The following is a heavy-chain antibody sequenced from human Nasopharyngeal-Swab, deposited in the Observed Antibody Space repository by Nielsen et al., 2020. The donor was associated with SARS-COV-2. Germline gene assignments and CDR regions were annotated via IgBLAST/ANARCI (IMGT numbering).Heavy chain of an antibody. D-gene: IGHD6-13*01. CDR1: GFTFSSYS. CDR3: ARSRTEYGGTWYDAFDI. Sequence: GESLKISCAASGFTFSSYSMNWVRQAPGKGLEWVSSVSSSGSYISYADSLKGRFTISRDNVKNTLYLQMNSLRAEDTAVYYCARSRTEYGGTWYDAFDIWGQGTLVTVSS. J-gene: IGHJ3*02. V-gene: IGHV3-21*06. CDR2: VSSSGSYI.